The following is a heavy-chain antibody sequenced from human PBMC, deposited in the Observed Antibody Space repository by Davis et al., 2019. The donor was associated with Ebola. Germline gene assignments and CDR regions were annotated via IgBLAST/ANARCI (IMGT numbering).Heavy chain of an antibody. D-gene: IGHD6-13*01. V-gene: IGHV3-7*01. CDR1: GFTFSYYR. CDR2: IKKDGSEK. Sequence: PGGSLRLSCAASGFTFSYYRMSWVRQAPGKGLEWVANIKKDGSEKYYVDSVKGRFTISRDNAKSSLFLQMNSLRAEDTAVYYCAREEITASLDVWGQGTTVTVSS. J-gene: IGHJ6*02. CDR3: AREEITASLDV.